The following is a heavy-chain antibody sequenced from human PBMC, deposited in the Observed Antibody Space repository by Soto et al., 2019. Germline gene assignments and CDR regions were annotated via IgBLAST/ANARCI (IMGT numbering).Heavy chain of an antibody. CDR2: IWYDGSNK. CDR3: AREKVVGSYYYYYMDV. J-gene: IGHJ6*03. CDR1: GFTFSSYG. Sequence: GGSLRLSCAASGFTFSSYGMHWVRQAPGKGLEWVAVIWYDGSNKYYADSVKGRFTISRDNSKNTLYLQMNSLRAEDTAVYYCAREKVVGSYYYYYMDVWGKGTTVTVSS. V-gene: IGHV3-33*01. D-gene: IGHD2-21*01.